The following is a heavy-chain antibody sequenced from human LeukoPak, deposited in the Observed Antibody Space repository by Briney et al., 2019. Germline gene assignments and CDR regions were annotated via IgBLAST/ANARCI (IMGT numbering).Heavy chain of an antibody. V-gene: IGHV1-69*01. J-gene: IGHJ6*03. D-gene: IGHD3-10*01. CDR2: IIPILTTP. CDR1: GDTFSRYA. Sequence: SVKVSCKVSGDTFSRYAISWVRQAPGQGLEWMGGIIPILTTPNYAQRFQGRVTITADESTSTACMELISLRSEDTAVYYCARDTRSSLRGHYYYYMDVWGQGTTVIVSS. CDR3: ARDTRSSLRGHYYYYMDV.